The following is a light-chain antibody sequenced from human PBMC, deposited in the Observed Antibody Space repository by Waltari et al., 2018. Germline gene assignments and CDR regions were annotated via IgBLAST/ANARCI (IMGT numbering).Light chain of an antibody. CDR2: WAS. J-gene: IGKJ2*01. V-gene: IGKV4-1*01. CDR3: QQCYTFPYT. Sequence: DIVLTQSPEYLPVSLGERATINCKSSQSVVFSSNNKNYLAWYQQKPGQPPKLLITWASTRESGVPDRFRGSGSETDFTLTISSLQAEDVAVYYCQQCYTFPYTFGQGTKLEIK. CDR1: QSVVFSSNNKNY.